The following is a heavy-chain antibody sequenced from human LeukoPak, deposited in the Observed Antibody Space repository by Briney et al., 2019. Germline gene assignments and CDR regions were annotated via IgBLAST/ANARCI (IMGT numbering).Heavy chain of an antibody. CDR2: ISSRSSII. D-gene: IGHD5-24*01. J-gene: IGHJ4*02. CDR1: GFTFNDYT. V-gene: IGHV3-21*01. CDR3: ARTIEMATISYFDY. Sequence: GGSLRLSCAASGFTFNDYTMIWVRQAPGKGLEWVSSISSRSSIIYYADSLKGRFTISRDNAKNSLYLQMNSLRAGDTAVYYCARTIEMATISYFDYWGQGTLVTVSS.